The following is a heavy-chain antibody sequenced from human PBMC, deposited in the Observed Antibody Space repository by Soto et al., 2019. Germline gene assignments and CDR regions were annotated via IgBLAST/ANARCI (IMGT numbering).Heavy chain of an antibody. V-gene: IGHV3-33*01. Sequence: QVQLVESGGGVVQPGRSLRLSCATSGFTFSSFGMHWVRQAPGKGLEWVAFIWHDGSIKYYADSVEGRFTISRDNSKNTLVLQMNSLRAEDTAVYHCATVPYEFWNRPDFDYWGQGTLVTVSS. CDR1: GFTFSSFG. J-gene: IGHJ4*02. CDR3: ATVPYEFWNRPDFDY. CDR2: IWHDGSIK. D-gene: IGHD3-3*01.